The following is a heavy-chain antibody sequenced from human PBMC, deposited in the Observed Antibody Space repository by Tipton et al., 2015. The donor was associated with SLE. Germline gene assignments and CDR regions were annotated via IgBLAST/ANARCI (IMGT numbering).Heavy chain of an antibody. CDR2: IYYSGST. J-gene: IGHJ4*02. CDR3: ATTIAVTGTDY. Sequence: LRLSCTVSGGSVSSGSYYWSWIRQPPGKGLEWIGYIYYSGSTYYNPSLKSRVTISVDTSMNQFSLKVNSVTAADTAVYYCATTIAVTGTDYWGQGTLVTVSS. CDR1: GGSVSSGSYY. D-gene: IGHD6-19*01. V-gene: IGHV4-31*03.